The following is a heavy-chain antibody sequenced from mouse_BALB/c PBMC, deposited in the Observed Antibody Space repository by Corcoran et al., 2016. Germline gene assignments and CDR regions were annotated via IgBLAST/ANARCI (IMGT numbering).Heavy chain of an antibody. CDR2: INTYTGEP. V-gene: IGHV9-3-1*01. CDR3: ARRGAYGNYGGVGWFAY. J-gene: IGHJ3*01. Sequence: QIQLVQSGPELKKPGETVKISCKASGYTFTNYGMNWVKQAPGKGLKWMGWINTYTGEPTYADDFKGRFAFSLETSASTAYLQINNLKNEDTATYFCARRGAYGNYGGVGWFAYWGQGTLVTVSA. D-gene: IGHD2-1*01. CDR1: GYTFTNYG.